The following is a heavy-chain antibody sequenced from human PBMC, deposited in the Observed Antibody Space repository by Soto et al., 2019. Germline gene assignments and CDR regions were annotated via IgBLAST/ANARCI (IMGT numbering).Heavy chain of an antibody. CDR3: ARDTLESIAATDY. Sequence: GGSLRLSCAASGFIFSSYSMNWVRQAPGKGLEWVSSISSSSSYIYYADSVKGRFTISRDNAKNSLYLQMNSLRAEDTAVYYCARDTLESIAATDYWGQGTLVTVSS. CDR1: GFIFSSYS. CDR2: ISSSSSYI. J-gene: IGHJ4*02. V-gene: IGHV3-21*01. D-gene: IGHD6-13*01.